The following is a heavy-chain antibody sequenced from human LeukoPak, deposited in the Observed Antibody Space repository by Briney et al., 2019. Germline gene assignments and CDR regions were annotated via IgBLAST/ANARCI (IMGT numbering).Heavy chain of an antibody. Sequence: SETLSLTCAVYGGSFSGYYWSWIRQPPGQGLEWIGEINHSGSTNYNPSLKSRVTISVDTSKNQFSLKLSSVTAADTAVYYCARYLYSYGCDYWGQGTLVTVSS. CDR1: GGSFSGYY. D-gene: IGHD5-18*01. J-gene: IGHJ4*02. CDR2: INHSGST. CDR3: ARYLYSYGCDY. V-gene: IGHV4-34*01.